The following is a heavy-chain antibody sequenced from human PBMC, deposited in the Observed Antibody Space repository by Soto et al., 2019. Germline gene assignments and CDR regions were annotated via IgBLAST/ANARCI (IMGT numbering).Heavy chain of an antibody. CDR1: GFTFSSYG. CDR2: IWYDGSNK. J-gene: IGHJ4*02. D-gene: IGHD3-22*01. V-gene: IGHV3-33*01. CDR3: AREAVTYYYDSSGYYYVQGPPNDY. Sequence: GGSLRLSCAASGFTFSSYGMHWVRQAPGKGLEWVAVIWYDGSNKYYADSVKGRFTISRDNSKNTLYLQMNSLRAEDTAVYYCAREAVTYYYDSSGYYYVQGPPNDYWGQGTLVTVSS.